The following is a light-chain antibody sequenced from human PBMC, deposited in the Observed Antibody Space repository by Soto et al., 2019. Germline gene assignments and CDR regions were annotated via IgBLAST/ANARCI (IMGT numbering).Light chain of an antibody. CDR1: SSDIGTYNL. Sequence: QSVLTQPASVSGSPGQSITISCTVTSSDIGTYNLVSWYQHYPGKAPKLMIYEGIKRPSGVSNRFSGSKSGNTAFLTISGLQAEDEADYYCCSYAGSGTDNYVFGSGTKV. CDR2: EGI. J-gene: IGLJ1*01. CDR3: CSYAGSGTDNYV. V-gene: IGLV2-23*01.